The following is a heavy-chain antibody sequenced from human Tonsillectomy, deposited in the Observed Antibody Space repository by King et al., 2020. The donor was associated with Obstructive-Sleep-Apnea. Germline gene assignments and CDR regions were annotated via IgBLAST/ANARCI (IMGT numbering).Heavy chain of an antibody. CDR2: ISWNSGSI. D-gene: IGHD5-18*01. V-gene: IGHV3-9*01. J-gene: IGHJ4*02. CDR3: ARAVGYSYGTGDY. CDR1: GFTFDDYA. Sequence: VQLVESGGGLVQPGRSLRLSCAASGFTFDDYAMHWVRQAPGKGLGWVSGISWNSGSIGYADSVKGRFTISRDNAKNSLYLQMNSLRAEDTALYYCARAVGYSYGTGDYWGQGTLVTVSS.